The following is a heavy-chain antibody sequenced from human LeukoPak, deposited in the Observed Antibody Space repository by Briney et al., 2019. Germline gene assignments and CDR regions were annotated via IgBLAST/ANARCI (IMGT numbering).Heavy chain of an antibody. CDR1: GYTFTGYY. D-gene: IGHD1-1*01. CDR2: INPNSGGT. J-gene: IGHJ4*02. V-gene: IGHV1-2*02. Sequence: WASVKVSCKASGYTFTGYYMHWVRQAPGQGLEWMGWINPNSGGTNYAQNFQGRVTMTRDTSISTAYMELSRLRSDDTAVYYCARVSGARLGTTGTTSGRRFDYWGQGTLVTVSS. CDR3: ARVSGARLGTTGTTSGRRFDY.